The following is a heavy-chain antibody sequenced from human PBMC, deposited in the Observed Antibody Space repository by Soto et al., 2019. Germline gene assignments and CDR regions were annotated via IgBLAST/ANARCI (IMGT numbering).Heavy chain of an antibody. CDR3: AKGGGSLWS. J-gene: IGHJ5*02. CDR1: GGSFSGYY. Sequence: QVQLQQWGAGLLKPSETLSLTCAVYGGSFSGYYWTWIRQPPGKGLEWIGEMKTSGSSNYNPSLTSRVTISVDASKTQFSLKMTSVTAADTAVYYCAKGGGSLWSWGQGILVTVSS. V-gene: IGHV4-34*01. D-gene: IGHD3-10*01. CDR2: MKTSGSS.